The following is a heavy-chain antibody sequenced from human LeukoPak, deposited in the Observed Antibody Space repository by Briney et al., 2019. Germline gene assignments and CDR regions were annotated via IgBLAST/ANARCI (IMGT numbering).Heavy chain of an antibody. CDR2: ISAYNGNT. CDR3: ASGNGYLGGDCYFDY. D-gene: IGHD2-21*02. Sequence: GASVTLSCKASGYTFTSYGISWVRQAPGQGLEWMGWISAYNGNTNYAQTIQGRVTMTTDTSTSTAYMELRSLRSDDTAVYYCASGNGYLGGDCYFDYWGQGTLVTVSS. CDR1: GYTFTSYG. J-gene: IGHJ4*02. V-gene: IGHV1-18*01.